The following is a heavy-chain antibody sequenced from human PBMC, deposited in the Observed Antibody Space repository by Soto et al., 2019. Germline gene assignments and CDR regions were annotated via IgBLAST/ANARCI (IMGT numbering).Heavy chain of an antibody. CDR3: ARRHCGTFDY. Sequence: QVQLQESGPGLVKPSETLSLTCTVSGGSISSYYWSWIPQLPGKGLEWIGYIYSSGSTNYNPSLKGRVTISVDTSKNQFSLKLSSVTATHTGVYYCARRHCGTFDYWGQGTLVTVSS. V-gene: IGHV4-59*08. J-gene: IGHJ4*02. D-gene: IGHD2-15*01. CDR2: IYSSGST. CDR1: GGSISSYY.